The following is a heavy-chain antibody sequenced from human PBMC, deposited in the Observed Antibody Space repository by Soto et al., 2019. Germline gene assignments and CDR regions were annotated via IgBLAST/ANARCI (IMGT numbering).Heavy chain of an antibody. CDR1: GFTFSSYA. J-gene: IGHJ4*02. CDR2: ISDSGGST. CDR3: ANGCGGTCYSRIHY. D-gene: IGHD2-15*01. Sequence: EVQLLESGGGLVQPGGSLRLSCAASGFTFSSYAMSWVRQAPGKGLEWVSGISDSGGSTYYADSVKGRFTISRDNSKNTLYLQRNSLRAEDTAVYYCANGCGGTCYSRIHYWGQGTLVTVSS. V-gene: IGHV3-23*01.